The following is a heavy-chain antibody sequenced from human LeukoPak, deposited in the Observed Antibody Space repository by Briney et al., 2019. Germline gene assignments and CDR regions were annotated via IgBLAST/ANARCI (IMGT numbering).Heavy chain of an antibody. J-gene: IGHJ4*02. CDR2: IKYGGSKK. Sequence: GGSLRLSCAASGFTFSDYGMHWVRQAPGKGLEWVTFIKYGGSKKYYADSVKGRFTFSRDNSKNMLYLQMNSLRADDTAIYYCVKGRDFYFDYWGQGTLVTVSS. D-gene: IGHD3/OR15-3a*01. CDR3: VKGRDFYFDY. V-gene: IGHV3-30*02. CDR1: GFTFSDYG.